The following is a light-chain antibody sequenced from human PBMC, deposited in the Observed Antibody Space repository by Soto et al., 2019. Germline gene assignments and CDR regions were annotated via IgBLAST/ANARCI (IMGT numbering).Light chain of an antibody. J-gene: IGLJ2*01. CDR2: EVS. CDR1: SSDVGGYNY. V-gene: IGLV2-14*01. Sequence: QSALTQPASVSGSPGQSINISCTGTSSDVGGYNYVSWYQQHPGKAPKLMIYEVSNRPSGVSNRFSGSKSGNTASLTISGLQAEDEADYYCSSYTSSRTDVVFGGGTKLTVL. CDR3: SSYTSSRTDVV.